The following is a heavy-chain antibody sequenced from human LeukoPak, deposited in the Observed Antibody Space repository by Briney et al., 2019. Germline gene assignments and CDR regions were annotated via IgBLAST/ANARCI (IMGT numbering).Heavy chain of an antibody. J-gene: IGHJ4*02. CDR2: NGNN. CDR3: VRDYWGSLDY. CDR1: GVSVSTTYN. D-gene: IGHD7-27*01. V-gene: IGHV4-61*01. Sequence: SETLSLTCTVSGVSVSTTYNWGWVRRPPGKGLEWIGYNGNNNYNPSLKSRATISLDTSKNQFSLKLHSVTDADTAVYYCVRDYWGSLDYWGQGTLVTASS.